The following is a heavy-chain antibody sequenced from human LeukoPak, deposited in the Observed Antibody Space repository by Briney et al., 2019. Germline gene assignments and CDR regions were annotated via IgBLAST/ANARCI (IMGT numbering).Heavy chain of an antibody. Sequence: SETLSLTCTVSGGSISPYYWSWIRQPAGKGLEWIGRIYASGTTNYNPSLQSRVAISVDQSKNHFSLKLSSVTAADTAVYYCARLSNYYDSSGYYYTFDHWGKGTMVTVSS. D-gene: IGHD3-22*01. J-gene: IGHJ4*02. CDR3: ARLSNYYDSSGYYYTFDH. CDR2: IYASGTT. CDR1: GGSISPYY. V-gene: IGHV4-4*07.